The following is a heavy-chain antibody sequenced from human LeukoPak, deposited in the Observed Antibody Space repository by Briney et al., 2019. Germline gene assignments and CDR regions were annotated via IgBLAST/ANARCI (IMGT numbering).Heavy chain of an antibody. Sequence: GGSLRLSCAASGLTFSDYHMSWIRQAPGKGLEWVSHISDNGRTKYYANSVQGRFTVSGDNAKNSLYLQMNSLRADDTAVYYCARDQGDYWGQGTLVTVSS. CDR2: ISDNGRTK. V-gene: IGHV3-11*04. J-gene: IGHJ4*02. CDR1: GLTFSDYH. CDR3: ARDQGDY.